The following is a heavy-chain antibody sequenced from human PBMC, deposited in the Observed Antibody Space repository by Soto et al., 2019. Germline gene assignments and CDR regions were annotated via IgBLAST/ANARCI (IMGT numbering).Heavy chain of an antibody. CDR2: INPSGGST. CDR1: GYTFTSYY. V-gene: IGHV1-46*01. Sequence: QVQLVQSGAEVKKPGASVKVSCKASGYTFTSYYMHWVRQAPGQGLEWMGIINPSGGSTSYAQKFQGRFTMTRDTSTSTVYMELISLRYEDTAVYYCARENFSGSSAYWGQGTLVTVSS. CDR3: ARENFSGSSAY. D-gene: IGHD1-26*01. J-gene: IGHJ4*02.